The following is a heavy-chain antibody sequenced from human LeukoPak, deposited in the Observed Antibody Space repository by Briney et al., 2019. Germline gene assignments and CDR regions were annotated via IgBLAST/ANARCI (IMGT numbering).Heavy chain of an antibody. V-gene: IGHV1-18*01. CDR2: ISAYNGNT. D-gene: IGHD2-21*02. CDR3: ARDPIYCGSDCYWGY. CDR1: GYTFTSYG. Sequence: GASVKVSCKASGYTFTSYGISWVRQAPGQGLEWMGWISAYNGNTNYAQKLQGRVTMTTDTSTSTAYMELRSLRSDDTAVYYCARDPIYCGSDCYWGYWGQGTLVTVSS. J-gene: IGHJ4*02.